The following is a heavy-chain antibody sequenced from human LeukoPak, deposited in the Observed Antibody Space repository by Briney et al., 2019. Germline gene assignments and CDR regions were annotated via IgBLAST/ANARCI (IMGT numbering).Heavy chain of an antibody. D-gene: IGHD6-19*01. CDR1: GFTFSSYT. V-gene: IGHV3-23*01. J-gene: IGHJ4*02. CDR2: ITTSDGNT. Sequence: PGGSLRLSCAASGFTFSSYTMSWVRQAPGKGLEWVSTITTSDGNTHYADSVKGRFTVSRDNSKNTLFLQMNSLRAEDTAVYYCAKDQSPYQWLAFDYWGQGTLVTVSS. CDR3: AKDQSPYQWLAFDY.